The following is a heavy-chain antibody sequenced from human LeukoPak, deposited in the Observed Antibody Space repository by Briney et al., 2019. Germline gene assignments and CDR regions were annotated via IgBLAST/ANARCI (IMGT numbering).Heavy chain of an antibody. Sequence: GGSLRLSCAASGFTFSSYAMSWVRQAPGKGLEWVSAISGSGGSTYYADSVKGRFTISRDNSKNTLYLQMNSLRAEDTAVYYCARVIRNIDYYYYYYMDVWGKGTTVTVSS. CDR2: ISGSGGST. J-gene: IGHJ6*03. CDR1: GFTFSSYA. CDR3: ARVIRNIDYYYYYYMDV. V-gene: IGHV3-23*01. D-gene: IGHD2/OR15-2a*01.